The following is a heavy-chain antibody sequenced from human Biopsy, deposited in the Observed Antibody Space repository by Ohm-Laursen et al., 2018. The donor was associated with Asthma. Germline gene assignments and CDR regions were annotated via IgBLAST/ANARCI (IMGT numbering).Heavy chain of an antibody. CDR1: GFTFSSYG. Sequence: SLRLSCTASGFTFSSYGMDWVRQAPGKGLEWVALMSYDGSVKDYADSVKGRFTISRDNSMNTLYLHMNSLRVEDTAVYYCARGSDYSGRSGFDYWGQGTLVTVSS. J-gene: IGHJ4*02. D-gene: IGHD3-10*01. V-gene: IGHV3-33*05. CDR3: ARGSDYSGRSGFDY. CDR2: MSYDGSVK.